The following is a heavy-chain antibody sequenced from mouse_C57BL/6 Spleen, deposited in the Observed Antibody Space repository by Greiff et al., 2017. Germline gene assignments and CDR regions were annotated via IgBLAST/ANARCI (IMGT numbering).Heavy chain of an antibody. V-gene: IGHV10-3*01. Sequence: EVQLVESGGGLVQPKGSLKLSCAASGFTFNTYAMHWVRQAPGKGLEWVARIRSKSSNYATYYADSVKDRFTISRDDSQSMLYLQMNNLKTEDPAMYYCVRDTTVVDYYAMDYWGQGTSVTVSS. J-gene: IGHJ4*01. CDR3: VRDTTVVDYYAMDY. CDR1: GFTFNTYA. D-gene: IGHD1-1*01. CDR2: IRSKSSNYAT.